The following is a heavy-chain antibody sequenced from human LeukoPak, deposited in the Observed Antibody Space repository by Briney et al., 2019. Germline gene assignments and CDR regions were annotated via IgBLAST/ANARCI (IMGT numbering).Heavy chain of an antibody. CDR2: ISAYNGNT. Sequence: ASVKVSCEASDYTFTSYGISWVRQAPGQGLEWMGWISAYNGNTNYAQKLQGRVTMTTDTSTSTAYMELRSLRSDDTAVYYCAREGIAVAGPPFDYSGQGTLVTVSS. J-gene: IGHJ4*02. D-gene: IGHD6-19*01. CDR1: DYTFTSYG. CDR3: AREGIAVAGPPFDY. V-gene: IGHV1-18*01.